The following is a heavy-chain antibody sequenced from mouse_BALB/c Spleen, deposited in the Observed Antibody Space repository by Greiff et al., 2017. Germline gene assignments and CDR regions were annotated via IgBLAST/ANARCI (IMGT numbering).Heavy chain of an antibody. CDR2: INPSNGGT. D-gene: IGHD2-2*01. V-gene: IGHV1S81*02. CDR1: GYTFPSYY. J-gene: IGHJ4*01. Sequence: QVQLQQPGAELVKPGASVKLSCKASGYTFPSYYMYWVKQRPGQGLEWIGGINPSNGGTNFNEKFKSKATLTVDKSSSTAYMQLSSLTSEDSAVYYCTRDGYDCMDYWGQGTSVTVSS. CDR3: TRDGYDCMDY.